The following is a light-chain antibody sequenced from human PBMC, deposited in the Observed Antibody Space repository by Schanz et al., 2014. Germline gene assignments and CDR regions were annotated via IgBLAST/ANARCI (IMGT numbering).Light chain of an antibody. V-gene: IGLV2-8*01. J-gene: IGLJ1*01. CDR2: EVS. CDR1: SSDVGNYNF. Sequence: QSVLTQPPSASGSPGQSVTISCTGTSSDVGNYNFVSWYQHHPGKAPKLMIYEVSKRPSGVPDRFSGSKSGNTASLTVSGLQAEDEAEYYCSSYTRSAIFVFGTGTKLTVL. CDR3: SSYTRSAIFV.